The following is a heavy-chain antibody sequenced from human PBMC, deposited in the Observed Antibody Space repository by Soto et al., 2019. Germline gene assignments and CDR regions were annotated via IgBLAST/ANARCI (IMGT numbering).Heavy chain of an antibody. D-gene: IGHD1-20*01. V-gene: IGHV4-61*01. J-gene: IGHJ6*02. CDR3: ARDQYNWGSYDYYGMDV. CDR2: IYYTGST. Sequence: SETLSLTCPVSGDSVSSETDYWNWIRQPPGKVLEWIGYIYYTGSTNYNPSLKSRVIMSVDTSKNQFSLKLSSVSAADTAVYFCARDQYNWGSYDYYGMDVWGQGTTVTVSS. CDR1: GDSVSSETDY.